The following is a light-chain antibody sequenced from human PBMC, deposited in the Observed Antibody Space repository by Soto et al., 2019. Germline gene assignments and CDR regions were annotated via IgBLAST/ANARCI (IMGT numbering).Light chain of an antibody. Sequence: IVMTQSPATLSVSPGERDTLSCRASPNVGTNLAWYQQKPGQAPRLLIYGSSTRATGIPATFSGSGSGTEFTLTISSLQSEESAVYYCQQYNNWGLSFGGGTKVEIK. J-gene: IGKJ4*01. V-gene: IGKV3D-15*01. CDR2: GSS. CDR3: QQYNNWGLS. CDR1: PNVGTN.